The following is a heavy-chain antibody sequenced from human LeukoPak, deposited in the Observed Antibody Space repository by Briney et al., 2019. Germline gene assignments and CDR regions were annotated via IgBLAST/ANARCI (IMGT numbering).Heavy chain of an antibody. V-gene: IGHV4-61*01. D-gene: IGHD3-10*01. Sequence: PSETLSLTCTVSGGSVSSGSYYWSWIRQPPGKGLEWIGYIYYSGSTNYNPSLKSRVTISVDTSKNQFSLKLSSVTAADTAVYYCAREMVRGVTEVYGSDPWGQGTLVTVSS. J-gene: IGHJ5*02. CDR2: IYYSGST. CDR3: AREMVRGVTEVYGSDP. CDR1: GGSVSSGSYY.